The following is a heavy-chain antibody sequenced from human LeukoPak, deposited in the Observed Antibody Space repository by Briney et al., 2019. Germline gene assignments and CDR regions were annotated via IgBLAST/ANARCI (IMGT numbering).Heavy chain of an antibody. Sequence: GSLRLSCAASGFTFSSYGMHWVRQAPGKGLEWVAVIWYDGSNKYYADSVKGRFTISRDNSKNTLYLQMNSLRAEDTAVYYCAGEGIAAAGTYLDYWGQGTLVTVSS. CDR1: GFTFSSYG. CDR2: IWYDGSNK. D-gene: IGHD6-13*01. CDR3: AGEGIAAAGTYLDY. V-gene: IGHV3-33*01. J-gene: IGHJ4*02.